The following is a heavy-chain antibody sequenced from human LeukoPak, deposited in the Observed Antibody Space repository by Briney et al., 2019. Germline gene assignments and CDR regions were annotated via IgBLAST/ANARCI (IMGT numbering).Heavy chain of an antibody. CDR3: ARKMNIVGAQGWGYGLDV. J-gene: IGHJ6*02. CDR2: IKHDGSDK. CDR1: GFTFSTYW. V-gene: IGHV3-7*05. D-gene: IGHD1-26*01. Sequence: GGSLRLSCAASGFTFSTYWMSWVRQAPGKGLEWVANIKHDGSDKKYVDSVKGRFTIPRDNAKRSLYLKMNSLRAEDTAVYYCARKMNIVGAQGWGYGLDVWGHGTTVTVSS.